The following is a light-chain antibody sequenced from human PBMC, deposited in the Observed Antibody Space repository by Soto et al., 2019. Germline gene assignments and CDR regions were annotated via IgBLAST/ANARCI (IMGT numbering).Light chain of an antibody. Sequence: DIQMTQSPSSLSASVGDRVTITCRASQSISSHLNWYQQKPGKAPKLLIYDASSLESGVPSRFSGSGSGTEFTLTISSLQPDDFATYYCQQYNSYSTFGQGTKVDIK. CDR1: QSISSH. J-gene: IGKJ1*01. CDR3: QQYNSYST. CDR2: DAS. V-gene: IGKV1-5*01.